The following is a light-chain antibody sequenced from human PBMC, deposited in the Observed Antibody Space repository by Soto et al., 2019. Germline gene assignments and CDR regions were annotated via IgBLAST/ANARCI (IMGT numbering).Light chain of an antibody. CDR1: QSINSF. V-gene: IGKV3-20*01. Sequence: EIVLTQSPCPLSLSPGEGATLSCRASQSINSFLAWYQQRRGQAPRLRIHGASNRATGIPDRFSGSGSGTDFTLNISRLEPEDFAVYYCQQYGGSPRTFGQGTKVEVK. J-gene: IGKJ1*01. CDR3: QQYGGSPRT. CDR2: GAS.